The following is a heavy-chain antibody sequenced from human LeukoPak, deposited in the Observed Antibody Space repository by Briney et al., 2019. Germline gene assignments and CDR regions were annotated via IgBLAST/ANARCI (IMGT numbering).Heavy chain of an antibody. CDR2: ISSSGSTI. V-gene: IGHV3-48*03. CDR3: ASSTPLWFGELSDY. CDR1: GFTFSGYE. Sequence: GGSLRLSCAASGFTFSGYEMNWVRQAPGKGLEWVSYISSSGSTIYYADSVKGRFTISRDNAKNSLYLQMNSLRAEDTAVYYCASSTPLWFGELSDYWGQGTLVTVSS. D-gene: IGHD3-10*01. J-gene: IGHJ4*02.